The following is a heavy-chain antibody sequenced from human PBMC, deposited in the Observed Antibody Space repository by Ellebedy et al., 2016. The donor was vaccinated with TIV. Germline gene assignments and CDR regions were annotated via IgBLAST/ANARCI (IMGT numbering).Heavy chain of an antibody. Sequence: GESLKISCSSSGFTFDDYAMHWVRQAPGKALEWVSLITGYGDNTYYADSVKGRFTISRDNSKHSLYLQMNSLRTEDTALYYCAKDGFRGGKDYGYFDYWGQGILVTVSS. V-gene: IGHV3-43*02. CDR3: AKDGFRGGKDYGYFDY. CDR2: ITGYGDNT. CDR1: GFTFDDYA. J-gene: IGHJ4*02. D-gene: IGHD5-12*01.